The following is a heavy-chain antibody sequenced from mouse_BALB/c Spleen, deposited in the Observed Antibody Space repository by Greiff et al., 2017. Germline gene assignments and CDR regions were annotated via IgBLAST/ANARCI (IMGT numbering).Heavy chain of an antibody. CDR2: ISYDGSN. CDR1: GYSITSGYY. CDR3: ARGRSAPDY. V-gene: IGHV3-6*02. Sequence: EVKLVESGPGLVKPSQSLSLTCSVTGYSITSGYYWNWIRQFPGNKLEWMGYISYDGSNNYNPSLKNRISITRDTSKNQFFLKLNSVTTEDTATYYCARGRSAPDYWGQGTTLTVSS. J-gene: IGHJ2*01.